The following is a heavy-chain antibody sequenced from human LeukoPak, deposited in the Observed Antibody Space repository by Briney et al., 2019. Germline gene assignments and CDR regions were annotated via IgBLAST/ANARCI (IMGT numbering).Heavy chain of an antibody. D-gene: IGHD2-21*01. V-gene: IGHV3-21*01. J-gene: IGHJ4*02. CDR1: GFTFSSYS. CDR2: ISSSSSYM. Sequence: PGGSLRLSCAASGFTFSSYSMNWVRQAPGKGLEWVSSISSSSSYMYYADSVKGRFTISRDNAKNSLYLQMNSLRAEDTAVYYCAKFTRSSGDCLWGQGILVTVSS. CDR3: AKFTRSSGDCL.